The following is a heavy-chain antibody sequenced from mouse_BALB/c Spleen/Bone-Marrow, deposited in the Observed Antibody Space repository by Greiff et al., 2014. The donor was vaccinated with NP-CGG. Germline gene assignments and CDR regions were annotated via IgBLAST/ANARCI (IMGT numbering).Heavy chain of an antibody. CDR2: IDPANGNT. Sequence: EVMLVESGAELVKPGASVKLSCTASGFNIKDTYMHWVKQRPEQGLEWIGRIDPANGNTKYDPKFQGKATITADTSSNTAYLQLNSLTSEDTAVYYCAFYYYGSSLFAYWGQGTLVTVSA. D-gene: IGHD1-1*01. CDR3: AFYYYGSSLFAY. CDR1: GFNIKDTY. V-gene: IGHV14-3*02. J-gene: IGHJ3*01.